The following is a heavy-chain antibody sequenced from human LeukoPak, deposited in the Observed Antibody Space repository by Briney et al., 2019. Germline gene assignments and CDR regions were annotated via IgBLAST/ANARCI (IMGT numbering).Heavy chain of an antibody. J-gene: IGHJ4*02. CDR2: IYTSGST. V-gene: IGHV4-4*07. Sequence: SETLSLTCTVSGGSISSYYWSWIRQPAGKGLEWIGRIYTSGSTNYNPSLKGRVTMSVDTSKNQFSLKLSSVTAADTAVYYCARDPRDTMVRGGKIDYWGQGTLVTVSS. CDR3: ARDPRDTMVRGGKIDY. CDR1: GGSISSYY. D-gene: IGHD3-10*01.